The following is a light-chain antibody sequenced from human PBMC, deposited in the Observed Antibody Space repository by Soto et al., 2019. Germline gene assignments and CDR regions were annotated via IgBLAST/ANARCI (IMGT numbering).Light chain of an antibody. CDR3: QTWDTGIHVV. Sequence: QSVLTQSPSASASLGASVNLTCILSSGHSSYAIAWHQQQPEKGPRYLMNLNSDGSHSKGDGIPDRFSGSSSGTERYLTISSLQSEDEADYYCQTWDTGIHVVFGGGTKRTVL. CDR1: SGHSSYA. J-gene: IGLJ2*01. V-gene: IGLV4-69*01. CDR2: LNSDGSH.